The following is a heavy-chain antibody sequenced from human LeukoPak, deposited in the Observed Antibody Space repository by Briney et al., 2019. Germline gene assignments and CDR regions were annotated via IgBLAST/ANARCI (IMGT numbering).Heavy chain of an antibody. CDR3: ASVVDSSLSDGY. D-gene: IGHD2-2*01. CDR2: MYYSGST. CDR1: GGSISSRSYY. J-gene: IGHJ4*02. V-gene: IGHV4-39*01. Sequence: SETLSLTCTVSGGSISSRSYYWGWIRQPPGKGLEWIGSMYYSGSTHYSPSLKSRVTISVDMSKKQISLKLRAVTAADTAVYYCASVVDSSLSDGYWGQGTLVTVSS.